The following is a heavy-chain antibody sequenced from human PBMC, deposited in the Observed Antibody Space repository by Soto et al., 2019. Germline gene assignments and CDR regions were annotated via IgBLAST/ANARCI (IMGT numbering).Heavy chain of an antibody. J-gene: IGHJ6*02. Sequence: GSLRFSCAACADTVKSSWMHRVQQAPATGLRLVTRIDKEVRSPSYADSVKGRITISIDNDKNSMDLQMNSLRAEDTAVYYCARLSDNSTWVHGMDVWGQRTKHTVCS. CDR3: ARLSDNSTWVHGMDV. CDR1: ADTVKSSW. CDR2: IDKEVRSP. D-gene: IGHD6-13*01. V-gene: IGHV3-74*01.